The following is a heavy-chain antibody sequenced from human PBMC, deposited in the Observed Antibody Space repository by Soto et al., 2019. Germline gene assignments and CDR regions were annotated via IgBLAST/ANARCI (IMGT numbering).Heavy chain of an antibody. CDR2: IGTAGDT. CDR3: ARALGTAAADY. V-gene: IGHV3-13*01. Sequence: GGSLRLSCAASGFTFSSYDMHWVRQATGKGLEWVSSIGTAGDTYYPGSVKGRFTISRENAKNSLYLQMNSLRAGDTAVYYCARALGTAAADYWGQGTLITVSS. D-gene: IGHD6-13*01. CDR1: GFTFSSYD. J-gene: IGHJ4*02.